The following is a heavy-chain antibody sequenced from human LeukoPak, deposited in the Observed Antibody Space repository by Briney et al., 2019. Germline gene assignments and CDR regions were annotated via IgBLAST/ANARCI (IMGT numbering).Heavy chain of an antibody. J-gene: IGHJ6*02. V-gene: IGHV3-66*01. CDR2: IYAGGTT. D-gene: IGHD3-10*01. Sequence: PGGSLRLSCAASGFTVTNNYMSWVPQAPGKGLEWVSVIYAGGTTSYADSVKGRFTISRDSSKNTLYLQMNSLRAEDTAVYYCAIEGYASGTRYGMDVWGQGTTVTVSS. CDR1: GFTVTNNY. CDR3: AIEGYASGTRYGMDV.